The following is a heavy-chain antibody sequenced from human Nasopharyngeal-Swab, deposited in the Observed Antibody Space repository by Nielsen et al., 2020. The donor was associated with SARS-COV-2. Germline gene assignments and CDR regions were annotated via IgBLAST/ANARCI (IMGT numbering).Heavy chain of an antibody. D-gene: IGHD3-3*01. J-gene: IGHJ4*02. V-gene: IGHV4-34*01. Sequence: SDTLSLTCAAHGGSFSGNYWSWTSKPQGKGREWIGEINHSGSTNYNPSLKSRVTISVDTSKNQFSLKLSSVTAADTAVYYCAREDYDFWSGYYIYWGQGTLVTVSS. CDR1: GGSFSGNY. CDR2: INHSGST. CDR3: AREDYDFWSGYYIY.